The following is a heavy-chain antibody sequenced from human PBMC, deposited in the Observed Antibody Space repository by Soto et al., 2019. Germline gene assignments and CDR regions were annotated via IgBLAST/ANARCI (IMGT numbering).Heavy chain of an antibody. V-gene: IGHV4-34*01. CDR3: ASGRYCSGGSCPYNWFDP. Sequence: QVQLQQWGAGLLKPSETLSLTCAVYGGSFSGYYWSWIRQPPGKGLEWIGEINHSGSTNYNPSLKSRVTISVDTSKNQFSLKLSSVTAADTAAYYCASGRYCSGGSCPYNWFDPWGQGTLVTVSS. CDR2: INHSGST. CDR1: GGSFSGYY. D-gene: IGHD2-15*01. J-gene: IGHJ5*02.